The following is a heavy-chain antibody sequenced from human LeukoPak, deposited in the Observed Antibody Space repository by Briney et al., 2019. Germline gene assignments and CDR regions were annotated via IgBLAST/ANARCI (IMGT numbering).Heavy chain of an antibody. CDR1: GFSFSSND. J-gene: IGHJ6*02. Sequence: GGSLRLSCAASGFSFSSNDMHWVRQATGKGLEWVSAIGTAGDTSYSGSVKGRFTISKENAKNSLYLQMNSLRAEDTAVYYCARAAPRVPTYCSGGSCYPKLCGMDVWGQGTTVTVSS. CDR2: IGTAGDT. CDR3: ARAAPRVPTYCSGGSCYPKLCGMDV. D-gene: IGHD2-15*01. V-gene: IGHV3-13*01.